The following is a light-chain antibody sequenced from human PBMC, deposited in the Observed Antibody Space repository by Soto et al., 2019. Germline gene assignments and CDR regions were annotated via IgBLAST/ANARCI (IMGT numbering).Light chain of an antibody. Sequence: QSALTQPASVSGPPGQSITISCTGTSSDVGGYNYVSWYQQHPGKAPKLIIYDVNQRPSGVSDRFSGSKSGNAAYLTISALQAGDEADYYCSLDAGRSKYVFGTGTKLTVL. V-gene: IGLV2-14*03. CDR1: SSDVGGYNY. CDR2: DVN. J-gene: IGLJ1*01. CDR3: SLDAGRSKYV.